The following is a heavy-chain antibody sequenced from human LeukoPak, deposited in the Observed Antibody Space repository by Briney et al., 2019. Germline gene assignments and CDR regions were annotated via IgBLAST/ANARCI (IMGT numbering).Heavy chain of an antibody. D-gene: IGHD1-26*01. CDR2: IIPIFGTA. V-gene: IGHV1-69*13. J-gene: IGHJ5*01. CDR3: ARERESYPLTS. Sequence: SVKVSCTVSGGTFSSNTIISVRQAPGQGLEWMGGIIPIFGTANYAQKFQGRVTITADESTSTAYMELSSLRSEDTAVYYCARERESYPLTSWAHASLVTVSS. CDR1: GGTFSSNT.